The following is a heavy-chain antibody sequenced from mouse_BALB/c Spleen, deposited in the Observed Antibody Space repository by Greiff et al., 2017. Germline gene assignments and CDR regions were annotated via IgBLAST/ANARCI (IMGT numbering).Heavy chain of an antibody. Sequence: VQLQQSGAELARPGASVKLSCKASGYTFTSYWMQWVKQRPGQGLEWIGAIYPGDGDTRYTQKFKGKATLTADKSSSTAYMQLSSLASEDSAVYYCAKERANYGFDYWGQGTTLTVSS. CDR2: IYPGDGDT. D-gene: IGHD1-1*02. CDR1: GYTFTSYW. J-gene: IGHJ2*01. CDR3: AKERANYGFDY. V-gene: IGHV1-87*01.